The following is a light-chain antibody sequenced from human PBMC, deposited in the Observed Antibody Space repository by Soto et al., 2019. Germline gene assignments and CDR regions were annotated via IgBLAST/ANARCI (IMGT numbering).Light chain of an antibody. V-gene: IGKV3-15*01. CDR3: QQYGSWPRT. CDR1: QSISSN. Sequence: EIVMTQSPATLSVSPGERATLSCRASQSISSNLAWYQQKPGQAPRLLIYGASTRATGVPARFSGSGSGTEFTLTISSLQSEDFAVYYCQQYGSWPRTFGQGTKVELK. J-gene: IGKJ1*01. CDR2: GAS.